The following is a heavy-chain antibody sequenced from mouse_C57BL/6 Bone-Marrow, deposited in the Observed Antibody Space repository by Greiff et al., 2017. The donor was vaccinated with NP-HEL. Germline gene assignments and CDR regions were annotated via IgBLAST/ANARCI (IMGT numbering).Heavy chain of an antibody. CDR1: GYTFTSYW. D-gene: IGHD1-1*01. V-gene: IGHV1-69*01. CDR3: ARTPITTVVPFDY. Sequence: QVQLQQPGAELVMPGASVKLSCKASGYTFTSYWMHWVKQRPGQGLEWIGEIDPSDSYTNYNQKFKGKSTLTVDKSSSTAYMQLSSLTSEDSAVHYCARTPITTVVPFDYWGQGTTLTVSS. J-gene: IGHJ2*01. CDR2: IDPSDSYT.